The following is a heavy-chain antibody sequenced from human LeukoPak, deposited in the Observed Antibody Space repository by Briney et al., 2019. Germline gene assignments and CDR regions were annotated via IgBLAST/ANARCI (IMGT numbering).Heavy chain of an antibody. J-gene: IGHJ6*03. CDR3: AKWDENFYYMDV. Sequence: GGSLRLSCAASRFTFNIYAMSWVRQAPGKGLEWVSSISGSGGGTFYASSVRGRFTISRDNSKHTVFLQMNGRRAEDTAIYYCAKWDENFYYMDVWGQGTTVTVSS. CDR2: ISGSGGGT. V-gene: IGHV3-23*01. D-gene: IGHD1-26*01. CDR1: RFTFNIYA.